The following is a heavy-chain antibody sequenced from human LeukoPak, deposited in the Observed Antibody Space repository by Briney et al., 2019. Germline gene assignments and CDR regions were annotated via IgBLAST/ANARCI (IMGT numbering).Heavy chain of an antibody. CDR3: ARGREYSSSSYWFDP. J-gene: IGHJ5*02. Sequence: GASVKVSCKASGYTFTSYGISWVRQAPGQGLEWMGWISAYNGNTNYAQKLQGRVTMTTDTSTSTAYMELRSLRSDDTAVYYCARGREYSSSSYWFDPWGQGTLVTVSS. CDR2: ISAYNGNT. CDR1: GYTFTSYG. D-gene: IGHD6-6*01. V-gene: IGHV1-18*01.